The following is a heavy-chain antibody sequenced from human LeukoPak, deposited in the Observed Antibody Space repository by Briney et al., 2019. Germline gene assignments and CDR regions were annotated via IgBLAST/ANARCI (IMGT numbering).Heavy chain of an antibody. J-gene: IGHJ6*03. CDR1: GYTFTSYY. CDR3: ARVKIQLWFSSRYYVDV. CDR2: INPSGGST. D-gene: IGHD5-18*01. Sequence: ASVKVSCKASGYTFTSYYMHWVRQAPGQGLEWMGIINPSGGSTSYAQKFQGRVTMTRDMSTSTVYMELSSLRSEDTAVYYCARVKIQLWFSSRYYVDVWGKGTTVTVSS. V-gene: IGHV1-46*01.